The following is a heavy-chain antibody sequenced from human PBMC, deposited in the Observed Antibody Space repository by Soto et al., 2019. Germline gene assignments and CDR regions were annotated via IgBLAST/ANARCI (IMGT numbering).Heavy chain of an antibody. CDR3: ASSSLYGMDV. CDR2: IYPGDSDT. V-gene: IGHV5-51*01. J-gene: IGHJ6*02. CDR1: GYTFTDYW. Sequence: PGESLKISCKGSGYTFTDYWIGWVRQLPGKGLEWMGIIYPGDSDTRYSPSFQGHVTITVDKSTSTAYLQWNTLKASDTAMYYCASSSLYGMDVWGQGTTVTVSS.